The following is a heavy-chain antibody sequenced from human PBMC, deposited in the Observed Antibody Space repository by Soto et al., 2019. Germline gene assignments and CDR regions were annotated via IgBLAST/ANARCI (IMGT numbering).Heavy chain of an antibody. V-gene: IGHV4-39*01. Sequence: SETLSLTWTVSGASISGSSYYWGWIRQAPGKGLEWIGNVYDSGTTYYNPSLKSRVTISVDTSNNQFSLKLSSVTAADTAVYYCARQPYRSVAAMVWGQGTQVTVSS. J-gene: IGHJ4*02. D-gene: IGHD6-6*01. CDR3: ARQPYRSVAAMV. CDR2: VYDSGTT. CDR1: GASISGSSYY.